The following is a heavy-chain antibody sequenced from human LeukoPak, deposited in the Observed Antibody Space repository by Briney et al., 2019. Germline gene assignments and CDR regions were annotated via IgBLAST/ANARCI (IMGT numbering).Heavy chain of an antibody. D-gene: IGHD3-9*01. CDR3: VRDGNNDILTGCFDY. J-gene: IGHJ4*02. V-gene: IGHV3-11*04. Sequence: GGSLRLSCAASGFTFSDYYMSWIRQAPGKGLEWVSYISRSGRTIYYVDSVQGRFTISRDNAKNSLYLQMNSLRAGDTAVYYCVRDGNNDILTGCFDYWGQGNLVTVSS. CDR2: ISRSGRTI. CDR1: GFTFSDYY.